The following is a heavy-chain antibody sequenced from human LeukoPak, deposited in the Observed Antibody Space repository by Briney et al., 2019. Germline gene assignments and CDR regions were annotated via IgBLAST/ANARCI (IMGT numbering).Heavy chain of an antibody. CDR1: GYTFSSYG. Sequence: ASVKVSCKASGYTFSSYGISWVRQAPGQGLEWMGWISAYNGNTNFAQEFQGRVTMTTDTSTSTASMELRSLRSDDTAAYYCARDQGIYNHRIIDSWGQGTLVTVSS. D-gene: IGHD5-12*01. CDR3: ARDQGIYNHRIIDS. J-gene: IGHJ4*02. CDR2: ISAYNGNT. V-gene: IGHV1-18*01.